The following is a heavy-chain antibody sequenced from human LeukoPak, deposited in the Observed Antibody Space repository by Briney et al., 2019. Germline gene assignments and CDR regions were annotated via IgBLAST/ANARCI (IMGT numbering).Heavy chain of an antibody. D-gene: IGHD3-10*01. CDR3: ARHSLIRGLATHYFDY. Sequence: SETLSLTCAVYGGSFSGYYWSWLRQPPGKGLEWIGEINHSGSTNYNPSLKSRVTISVDTSKNQFSLELTSVTAADTAVYYCARHSLIRGLATHYFDYWGQGTLVTVSS. CDR1: GGSFSGYY. CDR2: INHSGST. V-gene: IGHV4-34*01. J-gene: IGHJ4*02.